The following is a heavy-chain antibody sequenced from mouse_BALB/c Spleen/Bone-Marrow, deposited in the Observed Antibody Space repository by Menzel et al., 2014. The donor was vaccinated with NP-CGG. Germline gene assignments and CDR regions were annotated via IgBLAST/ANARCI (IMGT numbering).Heavy chain of an antibody. CDR3: ARHGYYGSRAMDY. CDR2: ISNGGGST. V-gene: IGHV5-12-2*01. Sequence: EVKVVESGGGLVQPGGSLKLSCAASGFTFSSYTMSCVRQTPEKRLEWVAYISNGGGSTYYPDTVKGRFTISRDNAKNTLYLQMSSLKSEDTAMYYCARHGYYGSRAMDYWGQGTSVTVSS. J-gene: IGHJ4*01. CDR1: GFTFSSYT. D-gene: IGHD1-1*01.